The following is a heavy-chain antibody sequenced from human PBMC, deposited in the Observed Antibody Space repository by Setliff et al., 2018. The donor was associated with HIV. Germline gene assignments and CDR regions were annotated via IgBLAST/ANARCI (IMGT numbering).Heavy chain of an antibody. CDR2: ISWNSGSI. CDR1: GFTVSNNY. J-gene: IGHJ5*02. D-gene: IGHD3-3*01. Sequence: GGSLRLSCAASGFTVSNNYMTWVRQAPGKGLEWVSGISWNSGSIGYADSVKGRLTISRDNAKNSLYLQMNSLRAEDTAVYYCAGVHLTTNAVYGVVSNWFDPWGQGALVTVSS. V-gene: IGHV3-11*01. CDR3: AGVHLTTNAVYGVVSNWFDP.